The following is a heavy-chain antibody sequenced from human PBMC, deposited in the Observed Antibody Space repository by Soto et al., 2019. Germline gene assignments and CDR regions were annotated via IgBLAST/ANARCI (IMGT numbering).Heavy chain of an antibody. Sequence: QVQPVQSGAEVKKPGSSVTVSCKASGGTFSSYTISWVRQAHGHGLEWMGRIIPIRGIANYAQKFQGRVTITADKSTRTAYMELSSLRSDDTAVYYWARDDCTSGSCYQLAEYFQHWGQGTLVTVSS. CDR2: IIPIRGIA. CDR1: GGTFSSYT. D-gene: IGHD2-15*01. J-gene: IGHJ1*01. V-gene: IGHV1-69*08. CDR3: ARDDCTSGSCYQLAEYFQH.